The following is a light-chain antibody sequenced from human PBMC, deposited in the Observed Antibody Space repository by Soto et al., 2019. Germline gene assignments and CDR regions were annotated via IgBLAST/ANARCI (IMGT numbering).Light chain of an antibody. J-gene: IGKJ1*01. CDR2: AAS. V-gene: IGKV1-17*02. Sequence: IQMTQSPSSLSVSVTDRVTITCRASQDIGNDLGWYQQRPGEAPELLLYAASTLRSGVPSRFSGSGSGTQFTLTINNLQPEDSAVYYCHQYGRSPPWTFGQGTKVEVK. CDR3: HQYGRSPPWT. CDR1: QDIGND.